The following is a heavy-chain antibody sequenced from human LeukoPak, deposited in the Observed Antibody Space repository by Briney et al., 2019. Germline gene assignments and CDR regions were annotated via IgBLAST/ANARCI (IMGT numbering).Heavy chain of an antibody. D-gene: IGHD3-22*01. Sequence: PSETLSLTCAVSGGSISSSNWWSWVRQPPGKGLEWIGEIYHSGGTNYNPFLKSRVTISVDKSKNQFSLKLSPVTAADTAVYYCARERGLGYYDSSGMIDYWGQGTLVTVSS. V-gene: IGHV4-4*02. CDR3: ARERGLGYYDSSGMIDY. J-gene: IGHJ4*02. CDR1: GGSISSSNW. CDR2: IYHSGGT.